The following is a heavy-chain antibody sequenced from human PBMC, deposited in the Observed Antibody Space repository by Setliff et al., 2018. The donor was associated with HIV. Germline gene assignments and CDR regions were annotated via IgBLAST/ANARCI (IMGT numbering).Heavy chain of an antibody. CDR1: GASIRSYY. Sequence: NPSETLSLTCSVSGASIRSYYWTWIRQPPGRGLEWIGFIYYTGSTKYNPSLKSRVTISVDTSKTQFSLRLGSVTAADTAVYYCASGLFYDYWGQGALVTVSS. CDR3: ASGLFYDY. V-gene: IGHV4-59*08. J-gene: IGHJ4*02. CDR2: IYYTGST. D-gene: IGHD2-21*01.